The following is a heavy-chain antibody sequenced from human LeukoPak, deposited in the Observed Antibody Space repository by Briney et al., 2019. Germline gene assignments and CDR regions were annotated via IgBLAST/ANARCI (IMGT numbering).Heavy chain of an antibody. CDR1: GFTFSSYA. CDR3: ARVQQLVVGY. V-gene: IGHV3-30-3*01. Sequence: PGRSLRLSCAASGFTFSSYAMHWVRQAPGKGLEWVAVISYDGSNKYYADSVKGRFTISRDNSKNTLYLQMNSLRAEDTAVYYCARVQQLVVGYWGQGTLVTVSS. J-gene: IGHJ4*02. CDR2: ISYDGSNK. D-gene: IGHD6-6*01.